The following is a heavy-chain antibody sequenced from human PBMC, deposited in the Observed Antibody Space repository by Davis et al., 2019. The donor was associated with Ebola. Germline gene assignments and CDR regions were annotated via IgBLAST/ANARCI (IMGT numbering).Heavy chain of an antibody. J-gene: IGHJ4*02. CDR3: ARGGNVREYSAYANY. D-gene: IGHD5-12*01. V-gene: IGHV3-74*01. CDR2: INSDGSST. Sequence: PGGSLRLSCAASGFTFSGSAMHWVRQAPGKGLVWVSHINSDGSSTSYADSVKGRFTISRDNAKDTLYLQMNSLRAEDTAVYYCARGGNVREYSAYANYWGQGTLVTVSS. CDR1: GFTFSGSA.